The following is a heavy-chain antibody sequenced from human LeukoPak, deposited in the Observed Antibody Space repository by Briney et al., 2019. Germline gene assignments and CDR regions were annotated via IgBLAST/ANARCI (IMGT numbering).Heavy chain of an antibody. J-gene: IGHJ4*02. CDR2: IYYSGST. D-gene: IGHD6-19*01. V-gene: IGHV4-39*01. CDR1: GGSISSSSYY. Sequence: PSETLSLTCTVSGGSISSSSYYWGWIRQPPGKGLEWIGSIYYSGSTYYNPSLKSRVTISVDTSKNQFSLKLSSVTAADTAVNYCARLMNWLASFDYWGQGTLVTVSS. CDR3: ARLMNWLASFDY.